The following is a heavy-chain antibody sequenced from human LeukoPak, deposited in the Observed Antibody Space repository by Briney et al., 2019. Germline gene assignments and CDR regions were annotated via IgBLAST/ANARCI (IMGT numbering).Heavy chain of an antibody. J-gene: IGHJ4*02. Sequence: SETLSLTCTVSGGSISSFYWSWIRQPPGKGLEWIGYIYYSGSTNYNPSLKSRVTISVDTSKNQFSLKLSSVTAADTAVYYCARIQGSSGYGWDHFDYWGQGNLVTVSS. D-gene: IGHD6-25*01. CDR1: GGSISSFY. V-gene: IGHV4-59*01. CDR2: IYYSGST. CDR3: ARIQGSSGYGWDHFDY.